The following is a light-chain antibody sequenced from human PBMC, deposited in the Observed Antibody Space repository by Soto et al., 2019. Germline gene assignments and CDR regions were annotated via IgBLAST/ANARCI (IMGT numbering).Light chain of an antibody. CDR1: QSLLHSSGFNN. CDR2: LGS. J-gene: IGKJ4*01. Sequence: EIVMTQSPLSLPVTPGEPASISCKSSQSLLHSSGFNNLHWYLQKPGQSPQLLISLGSDRASGVPYRFSGSGAGADFTLKISRGEVEDVGIYYCMQGLQIPLTFGGGTKVEIK. V-gene: IGKV2-28*01. CDR3: MQGLQIPLT.